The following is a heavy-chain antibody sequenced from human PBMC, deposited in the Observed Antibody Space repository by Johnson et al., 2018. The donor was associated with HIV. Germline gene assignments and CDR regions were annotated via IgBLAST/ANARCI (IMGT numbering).Heavy chain of an antibody. V-gene: IGHV3-33*08. D-gene: IGHD1-1*01. J-gene: IGHJ3*02. CDR2: IRYDGSNK. Sequence: QVQLVESGGGVVQPGRSLRLSCAASGFTFRSYGMHWVRQAPGKGLAWVAFIRYDGSNKYYADSVKGRFTISRDNSKNTLYLQMNSLRTEETAVYYCAREALGTVGEGFDIWCQGTMVTVPS. CDR1: GFTFRSYG. CDR3: AREALGTVGEGFDI.